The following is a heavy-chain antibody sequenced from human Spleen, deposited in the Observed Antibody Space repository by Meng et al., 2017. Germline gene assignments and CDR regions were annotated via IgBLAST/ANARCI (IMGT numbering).Heavy chain of an antibody. Sequence: QITLKESGPTLVKPTQTLTLTCTVSGFSLSTTAVGVGWSRQPPGKALEWLALIYWDDDKRYSPSLKGRLTITRDTSKNQVVLTMTNMDPVDTATYYCAHSPYASGVRRDFDYWGQGTLVTVSS. J-gene: IGHJ4*01. V-gene: IGHV2-5*02. CDR1: GFSLSTTAVG. D-gene: IGHD3-10*01. CDR2: IYWDDDK. CDR3: AHSPYASGVRRDFDY.